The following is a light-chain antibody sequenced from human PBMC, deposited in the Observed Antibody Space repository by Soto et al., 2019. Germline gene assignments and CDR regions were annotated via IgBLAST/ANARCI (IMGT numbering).Light chain of an antibody. CDR3: QQYYSPWS. Sequence: DIVMTQSPDSLAVSLGDRATINCKSSQSVLYSSNNKNYLAWYQQKPGQPPKLLIYWASTRESGVPDRFSGSGSGTDFTRTISSLQAEDVAAYYCQQYYSPWSFGQGTKVEIK. CDR2: WAS. J-gene: IGKJ1*01. V-gene: IGKV4-1*01. CDR1: QSVLYSSNNKNY.